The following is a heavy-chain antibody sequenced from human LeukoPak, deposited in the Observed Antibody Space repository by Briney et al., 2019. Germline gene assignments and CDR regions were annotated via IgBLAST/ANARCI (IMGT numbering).Heavy chain of an antibody. D-gene: IGHD6-19*01. J-gene: IGHJ4*02. Sequence: SETLSLTCTVSGGSISDNAYYWGWIRRPPGKGLEWIGYIYYSGSTNYNPSLKSRVTISVDTSKNQFSLKLSSVTAADTAVYYCARVDIPRRPGIAVAGNFDYWGQGTLVTVSS. CDR2: IYYSGST. V-gene: IGHV4-61*05. CDR1: GGSISDNAYY. CDR3: ARVDIPRRPGIAVAGNFDY.